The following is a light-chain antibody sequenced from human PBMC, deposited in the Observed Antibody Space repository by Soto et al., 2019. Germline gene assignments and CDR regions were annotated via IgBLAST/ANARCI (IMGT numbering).Light chain of an antibody. Sequence: IQLTQSPSSLSASVGDRVTITCRASQGISSYLAWYQQKPGKAPKLLIYAASTLQSGVPSRFSGRGSGTDFTLTISSLQPEDFATYYCPQLNSYPLTFGGGTKVEIK. CDR3: PQLNSYPLT. J-gene: IGKJ4*01. V-gene: IGKV1-9*01. CDR1: QGISSY. CDR2: AAS.